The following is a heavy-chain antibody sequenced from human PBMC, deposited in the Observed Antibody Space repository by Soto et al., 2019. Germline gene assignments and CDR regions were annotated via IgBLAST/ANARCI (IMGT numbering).Heavy chain of an antibody. V-gene: IGHV4-59*08. D-gene: IGHD6-13*01. CDR3: ARRYGSSFDY. Sequence: QVQLQESGPGLVKPSETLSLTCTVSGGSISSYYWSWIRQPPGKGLEWIGYIYYSGSTNYNPSLKRRVTTPVDTSKNQFSLKLSSVTAADTAVYYCARRYGSSFDYWGQGTLVTVSS. CDR2: IYYSGST. CDR1: GGSISSYY. J-gene: IGHJ4*02.